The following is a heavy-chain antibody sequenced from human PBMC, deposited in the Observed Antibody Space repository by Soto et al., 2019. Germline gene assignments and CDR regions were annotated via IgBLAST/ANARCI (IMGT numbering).Heavy chain of an antibody. CDR2: ISGSGGST. CDR1: GFTFSSYA. V-gene: IGHV3-23*01. Sequence: GGSLRLSCAASGFTFSSYAMSWVRQAPGKGLEWVSAISGSGGSTYYADSVKGRFTISRDNSKNTLYLQMNSLRAEDTAVYYCAKTLPNYDFWSGYFSRDTDYYYYSMDVWGQGTTVTVSS. CDR3: AKTLPNYDFWSGYFSRDTDYYYYSMDV. D-gene: IGHD3-3*01. J-gene: IGHJ6*02.